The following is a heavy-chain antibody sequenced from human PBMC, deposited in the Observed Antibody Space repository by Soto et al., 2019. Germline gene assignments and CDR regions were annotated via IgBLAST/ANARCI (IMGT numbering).Heavy chain of an antibody. V-gene: IGHV3-30-3*01. CDR1: GFTFSSYA. D-gene: IGHD4-17*01. CDR2: ISYDGSNK. Sequence: GGSLRLSCAASGFTFSSYAMHWVRQAPGKGLEWVAVISYDGSNKYYADSVKGRFTISRDNSKNTLYLQMNSLRAEDTAVYYCARDLNGDYAFDYWGQGTLVTVSS. CDR3: ARDLNGDYAFDY. J-gene: IGHJ4*02.